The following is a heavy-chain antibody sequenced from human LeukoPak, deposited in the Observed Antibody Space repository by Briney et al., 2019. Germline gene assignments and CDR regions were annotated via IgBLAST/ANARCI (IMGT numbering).Heavy chain of an antibody. CDR1: GGFNKCNNW. V-gene: IGHV4-4*02. Sequence: PSEPLSLTCGISGGFNKCNNWWSWVRYPPGTGLEWLGEIYNSGSTNYNPALKSRVTISVVKAKKQFSRKLSSVTAADKAVYYCVNNSIGYCSGGNCYQVSDSWGQGTLVTVSS. CDR3: VNNSIGYCSGGNCYQVSDS. CDR2: IYNSGST. D-gene: IGHD2-15*01. J-gene: IGHJ4*02.